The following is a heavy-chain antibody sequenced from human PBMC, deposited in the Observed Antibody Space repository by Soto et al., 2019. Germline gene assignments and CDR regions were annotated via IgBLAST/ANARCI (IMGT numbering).Heavy chain of an antibody. CDR3: ARRTDTPNWLDP. J-gene: IGHJ5*02. CDR1: GASINNYY. V-gene: IGHV4-59*01. CDR2: VYHTGST. Sequence: SETLSLTCTVSGASINNYYWTWIRQPPGKGLEWIGYVYHTGSTNYNPSLRDRVTISIDTSKNQFSLKLSAVTAADTAIYYCARRTDTPNWLDPWGQGTLVTVSS. D-gene: IGHD1-1*01.